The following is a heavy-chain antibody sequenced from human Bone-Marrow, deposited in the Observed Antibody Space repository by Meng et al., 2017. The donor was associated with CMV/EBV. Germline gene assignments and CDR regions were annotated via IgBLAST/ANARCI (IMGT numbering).Heavy chain of an antibody. CDR1: GFTFSNHW. D-gene: IGHD5-24*01. J-gene: IGHJ4*02. V-gene: IGHV3-7*01. CDR2: IRPDGSDQ. Sequence: EGSLRLSCTASGFTFSNHWMRWVRQAPGKGLEWVASIRPDGSDQYYVDSVRGRFTISRDNAQNSLSMQLDSLRVEDTAVYYCAGDGMATSGAYFDSWGRGPRVTGSS. CDR3: AGDGMATSGAYFDS.